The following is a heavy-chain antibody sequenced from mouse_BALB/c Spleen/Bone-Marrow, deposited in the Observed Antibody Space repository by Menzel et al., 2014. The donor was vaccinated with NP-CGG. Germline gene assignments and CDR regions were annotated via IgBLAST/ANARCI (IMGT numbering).Heavy chain of an antibody. CDR1: GYTFTDYY. CDR2: VNPYNGGT. CDR3: ARGIYYGNYFDY. D-gene: IGHD2-1*01. J-gene: IGHJ2*01. Sequence: SGPELVKPGASVKMSCKASGYTFTDYYMVWVKQSHGESFEWIGRVNPYNGGTSYNQKFKGKATLTVDKSSSTAYMELNSLTSEDSAVYYCARGIYYGNYFDYWGQGTTRTGSS. V-gene: IGHV1-19*01.